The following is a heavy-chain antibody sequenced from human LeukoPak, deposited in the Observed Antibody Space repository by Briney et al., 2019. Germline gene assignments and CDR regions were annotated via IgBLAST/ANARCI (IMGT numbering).Heavy chain of an antibody. CDR3: ARDGRFYYAFDI. Sequence: SETLSLTCAVYGGSFSGYYWSWIRQPPGKGLEWIGEINHSGSTNYNPSLKSRATISVDTSKNQFSLKLSSVTAADTAVHYCARDGRFYYAFDIWGQGTMVTVSS. CDR2: INHSGST. D-gene: IGHD1-26*01. V-gene: IGHV4-34*01. CDR1: GGSFSGYY. J-gene: IGHJ3*02.